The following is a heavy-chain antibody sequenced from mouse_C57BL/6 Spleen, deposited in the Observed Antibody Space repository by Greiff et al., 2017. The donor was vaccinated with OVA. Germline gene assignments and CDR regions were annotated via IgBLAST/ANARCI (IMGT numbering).Heavy chain of an antibody. Sequence: QVQLQQPGAELVRPGSSVKLSCKASGYTFTSYWMDWVKQRPGQGLEWIGNIYPSDSETHYNQKFKDKATLTVDKSSSTAYMPLSSLTSEDSAVYYCARLGYYGSSYDYWGQGTTLTVSS. J-gene: IGHJ2*01. V-gene: IGHV1-61*01. D-gene: IGHD1-1*01. CDR3: ARLGYYGSSYDY. CDR2: IYPSDSET. CDR1: GYTFTSYW.